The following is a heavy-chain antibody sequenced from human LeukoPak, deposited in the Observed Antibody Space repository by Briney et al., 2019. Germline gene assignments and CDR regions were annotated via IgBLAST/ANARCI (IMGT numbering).Heavy chain of an antibody. J-gene: IGHJ4*02. CDR2: IYYSGST. CDR3: ARGTPYDYGDYVVFDY. V-gene: IGHV4-59*01. Sequence: SETLSLTCTVSGGSISSYYWSWIRQPPGKGLEWIGYIYYSGSTNYNPSLKSRVTISVGTSKNQFSLKLSSVTAADTAVYYCARGTPYDYGDYVVFDYWGQGTLVTVSS. CDR1: GGSISSYY. D-gene: IGHD4-17*01.